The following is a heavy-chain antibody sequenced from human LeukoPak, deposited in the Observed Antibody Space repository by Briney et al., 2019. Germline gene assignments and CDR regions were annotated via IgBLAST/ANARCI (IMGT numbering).Heavy chain of an antibody. V-gene: IGHV4-59*01. CDR1: GASISSYY. CDR2: LSYGGST. D-gene: IGHD3-22*01. J-gene: IGHJ6*03. Sequence: SETLSLTCTVSGASISSYYWTWIRQPPGKGLEWIGYLSYGGSTNYNPSLKSRVTISVDTSKNQFSLKLSSVTAADTAVYYCARGIVPYMDVWGKGTTVTVSS. CDR3: ARGIVPYMDV.